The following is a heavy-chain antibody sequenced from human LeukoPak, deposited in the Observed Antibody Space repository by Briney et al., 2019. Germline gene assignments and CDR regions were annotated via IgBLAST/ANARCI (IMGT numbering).Heavy chain of an antibody. D-gene: IGHD2-2*01. CDR3: ARDRWYQVTHSYDYYYYGMDV. Sequence: GGSLRLSCAASGFTFSDYWMSWVRQAPGKGLEWVAKIKQDGSEKYYVDSVKGRFTISRDNAKDSLYLKMNSLRAEDTAVYYCARDRWYQVTHSYDYYYYGMDVWGKGTTVTVSS. J-gene: IGHJ6*04. CDR1: GFTFSDYW. CDR2: IKQDGSEK. V-gene: IGHV3-7*03.